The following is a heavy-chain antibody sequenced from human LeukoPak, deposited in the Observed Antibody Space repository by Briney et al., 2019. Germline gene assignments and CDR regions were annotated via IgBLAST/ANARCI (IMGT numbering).Heavy chain of an antibody. V-gene: IGHV3-33*08. CDR3: ASEVGATGAFDI. J-gene: IGHJ3*02. Sequence: GGSLRLSCAASGFTFDDYAMHWVRQAPGKGLEWVAVIWYDGSNKYYADSVKGRFTISRDNSKNTLYLQMNSLRAEDTAVYYCASEVGATGAFDIWGQGTMVTVSS. D-gene: IGHD1-26*01. CDR2: IWYDGSNK. CDR1: GFTFDDYA.